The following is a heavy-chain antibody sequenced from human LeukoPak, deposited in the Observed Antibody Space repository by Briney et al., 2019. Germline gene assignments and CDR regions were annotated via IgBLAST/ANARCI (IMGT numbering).Heavy chain of an antibody. D-gene: IGHD5/OR15-5a*01. J-gene: IGHJ6*02. Sequence: GGSLRLSCAASGFTFTDYWMSWVRQAPGKGLEWVANIKRDGSEKYYVDSVKGRFTISRDNPKKSVYLQMNSLRAEDTAICYCARDVSVSGMDVWGQGTTVTVSS. V-gene: IGHV3-7*01. CDR3: ARDVSVSGMDV. CDR2: IKRDGSEK. CDR1: GFTFTDYW.